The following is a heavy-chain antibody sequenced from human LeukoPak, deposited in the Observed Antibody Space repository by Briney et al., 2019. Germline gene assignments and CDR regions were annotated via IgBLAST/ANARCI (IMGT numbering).Heavy chain of an antibody. J-gene: IGHJ4*02. V-gene: IGHV4-38-2*02. Sequence: PSETLSLTCTVSGYSISSGYYWGWIRQPPGKGLEWIGSIYHSGSTYYNPSLESRVTISVDTSKNQFSLKLSSVTAADTAVYYCARGHGAKMGYYFDYWGQGTLVTVSS. CDR2: IYHSGST. D-gene: IGHD4-17*01. CDR3: ARGHGAKMGYYFDY. CDR1: GYSISSGYY.